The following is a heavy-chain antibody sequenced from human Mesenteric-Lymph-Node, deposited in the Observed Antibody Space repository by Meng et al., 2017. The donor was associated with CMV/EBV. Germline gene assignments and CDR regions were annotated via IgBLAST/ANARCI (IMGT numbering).Heavy chain of an antibody. D-gene: IGHD4/OR15-4a*01. V-gene: IGHV4-31*02. Sequence: TVSGGSISSGGYYWTWIRQHPGKGLERIVYIYYSGSTYYNPSLMSRLPISVDTSKNQFSLKLSSVTAADTAVYYCARDLEGYGAIDYWGQGALVTVSS. CDR2: IYYSGST. CDR3: ARDLEGYGAIDY. CDR1: GGSISSGGYY. J-gene: IGHJ4*02.